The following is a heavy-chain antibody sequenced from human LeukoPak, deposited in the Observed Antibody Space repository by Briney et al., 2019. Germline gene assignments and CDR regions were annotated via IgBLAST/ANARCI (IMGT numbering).Heavy chain of an antibody. CDR3: AKGGLWFGEFFDY. V-gene: IGHV3-23*01. D-gene: IGHD3-10*01. CDR2: ISGSGGST. CDR1: GFTFSSYA. Sequence: GGSLRLSCAASGFTFSSYAMSWVRQAPGKGLEWVPAISGSGGSTYYADSVKGRFTISRDNSKNTLYLQMNSLRAEDTAVYYCAKGGLWFGEFFDYWGQGTLVTVSS. J-gene: IGHJ4*02.